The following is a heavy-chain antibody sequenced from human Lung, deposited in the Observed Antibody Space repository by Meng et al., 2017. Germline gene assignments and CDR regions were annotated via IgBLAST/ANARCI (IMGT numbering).Heavy chain of an antibody. D-gene: IGHD6-6*01. CDR1: GFTFSSYA. CDR3: VRRIEYSSSSGY. Sequence: EVQLLESGGGLVQPGGSPRLSCVASGFTFSSYAMTWGRQAPGKGLEWVSSISGSGGSTYYADSVRGRFTISRDNSKNTVYLQMNSLRAEDTAIYYCVRRIEYSSSSGYWGQGTLVTVSS. J-gene: IGHJ4*02. V-gene: IGHV3-23*01. CDR2: ISGSGGST.